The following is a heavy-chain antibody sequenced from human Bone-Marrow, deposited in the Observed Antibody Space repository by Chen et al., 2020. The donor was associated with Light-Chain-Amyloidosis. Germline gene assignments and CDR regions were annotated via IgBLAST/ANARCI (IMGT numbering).Heavy chain of an antibody. CDR1: GFAFSSYA. D-gene: IGHD3-9*01. Sequence: EVQLVESGGGLLQRGGSLRLSCAASGFAFSSYAMSWVRPAPGKGLEWVSTIRGSGGSRYYGDSVKCRLTISRDNSKNALFLQMNSLRAEDTAVYYCAKDISYDDILPGYPADAFDIWGQGTMVTVSS. V-gene: IGHV3-23*04. J-gene: IGHJ3*02. CDR2: IRGSGGSR. CDR3: AKDISYDDILPGYPADAFDI.